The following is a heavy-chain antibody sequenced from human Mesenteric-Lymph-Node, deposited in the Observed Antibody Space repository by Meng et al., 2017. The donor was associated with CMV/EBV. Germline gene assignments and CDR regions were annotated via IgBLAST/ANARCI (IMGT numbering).Heavy chain of an antibody. Sequence: ASVKVSCKASGYSFTGYYMHWVRQAPGQGLEWMGWINPNSGGTNYAQKFQGRVTMTRDTSISTAYMELSSLRSEDTAVYYCARGILIVGATYFDYWGQGTLVTVSS. CDR1: GYSFTGYY. D-gene: IGHD1-26*01. CDR2: INPNSGGT. V-gene: IGHV1-2*02. J-gene: IGHJ4*02. CDR3: ARGILIVGATYFDY.